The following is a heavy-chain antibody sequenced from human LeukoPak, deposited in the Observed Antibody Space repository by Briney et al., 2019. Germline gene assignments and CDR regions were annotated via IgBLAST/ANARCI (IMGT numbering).Heavy chain of an antibody. CDR3: ARAPQFSSGWYGPFDY. CDR2: IYSVYSDT. J-gene: IGHJ4*02. Sequence: GESLQFSCKGSAYYFTNYWIGWIRQMPGKGLEWMGIIYSVYSDTRYSPSFQGQVTVSADKSISTAYLQWSSLKASDTAMYYCARAPQFSSGWYGPFDYWGQGSLVTVSS. V-gene: IGHV5-51*01. D-gene: IGHD6-19*01. CDR1: AYYFTNYW.